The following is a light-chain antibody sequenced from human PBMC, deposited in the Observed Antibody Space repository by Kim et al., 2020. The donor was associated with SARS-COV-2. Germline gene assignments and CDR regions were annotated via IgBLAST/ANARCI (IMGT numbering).Light chain of an antibody. J-gene: IGKJ3*01. V-gene: IGKV3-15*01. CDR3: QQYNNWPPIFT. CDR2: GAS. Sequence: PGEEASLSCRASQSVSSNFAWYQQKPGQAPRLLIYGASTRATGIPARFSGSGSGTEFTLTISSLQSEDFAVYYCQQYNNWPPIFTFGPGTKVDIK. CDR1: QSVSSN.